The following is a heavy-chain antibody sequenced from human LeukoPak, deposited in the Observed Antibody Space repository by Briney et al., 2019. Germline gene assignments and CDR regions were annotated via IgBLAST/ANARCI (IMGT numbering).Heavy chain of an antibody. D-gene: IGHD4-17*01. V-gene: IGHV3-53*05. Sequence: YSRGATYYGESVKGRFSISRDSSKNTFDLQMNTLRTEDTAVYYCARGPDGDSDYWGQGTLVTVSS. CDR2: YSRGAT. CDR3: ARGPDGDSDY. J-gene: IGHJ4*02.